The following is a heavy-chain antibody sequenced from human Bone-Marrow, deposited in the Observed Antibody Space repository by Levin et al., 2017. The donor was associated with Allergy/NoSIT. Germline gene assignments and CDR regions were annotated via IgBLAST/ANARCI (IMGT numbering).Heavy chain of an antibody. CDR1: GDSVSSNNAA. D-gene: IGHD6-13*01. J-gene: IGHJ6*02. CDR2: TYYRSKWYN. V-gene: IGHV6-1*01. Sequence: SQTLSLTCAISGDSVSSNNAAWNWIRQSPSRGLEWLGRTYYRSKWYNDYAVSVKSRMTINADTSKNQFSLQLNSVAPEDTAVYYCARATYSNSRPSVPYGMDVWGQGTTVTVSS. CDR3: ARATYSNSRPSVPYGMDV.